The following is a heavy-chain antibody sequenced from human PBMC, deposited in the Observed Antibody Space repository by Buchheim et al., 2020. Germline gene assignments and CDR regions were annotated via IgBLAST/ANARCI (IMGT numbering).Heavy chain of an antibody. V-gene: IGHV3-66*01. J-gene: IGHJ5*02. CDR1: GFTVSSDS. CDR2: IYGGGAT. Sequence: EVQLVESGGGLVQPGGSLRLSCAVSGFTVSSDSMSWVRQAPGKGLEWVSAIYGGGATYYPDSVKGRFNISRDSSKNPLYLQMNRLRVEDTAMYYCARRQPSGSWFDPWGQGTL. D-gene: IGHD3-22*01. CDR3: ARRQPSGSWFDP.